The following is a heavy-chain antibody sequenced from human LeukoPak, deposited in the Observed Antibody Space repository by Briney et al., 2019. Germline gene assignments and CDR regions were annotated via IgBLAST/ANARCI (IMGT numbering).Heavy chain of an antibody. V-gene: IGHV4-59*01. CDR3: AGGQTVTTVYWYFDL. J-gene: IGHJ2*01. D-gene: IGHD4-17*01. CDR1: GGSISSYY. CDR2: IYYSGST. Sequence: SETLSLTCTVSGGSISSYYWSWIRQPPGKGLEWIGYIYYSGSTNYNPSLKSRVTISVDTSKNQFSLKLSSVTAADTAVYYCAGGQTVTTVYWYFDLWGRGTLVTVSS.